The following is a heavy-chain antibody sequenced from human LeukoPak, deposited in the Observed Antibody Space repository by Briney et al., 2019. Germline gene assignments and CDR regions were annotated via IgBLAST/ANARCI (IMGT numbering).Heavy chain of an antibody. CDR1: GYTFTSYG. V-gene: IGHV1-18*01. J-gene: IGHJ4*02. Sequence: ASVKVSCKASGYTFTSYGISWVRQAPGQGLEWMGWISAYNGNTNYAQKLQGRVTMTTDTSTSTAYMELSRLRSDDTAVYYCARGLRVSYYYDSSGYYGRFDYWGQGTLVTVSS. D-gene: IGHD3-22*01. CDR2: ISAYNGNT. CDR3: ARGLRVSYYYDSSGYYGRFDY.